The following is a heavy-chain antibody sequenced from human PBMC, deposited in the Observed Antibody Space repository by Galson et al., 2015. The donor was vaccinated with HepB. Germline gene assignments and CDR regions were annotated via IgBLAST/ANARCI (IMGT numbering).Heavy chain of an antibody. CDR1: GFTFSSYA. V-gene: IGHV3-30-3*01. D-gene: IGHD6-13*01. Sequence: SLRLSCAASGFTFSSYAMHWVRQAPGKGLEWVAVISYDGSNKYYADSVKGRFTISRDNSKNTLYLQMDSLRAEDTAVYYCARVTAAGSNYFDYWGQGTLVTVSS. CDR2: ISYDGSNK. J-gene: IGHJ4*02. CDR3: ARVTAAGSNYFDY.